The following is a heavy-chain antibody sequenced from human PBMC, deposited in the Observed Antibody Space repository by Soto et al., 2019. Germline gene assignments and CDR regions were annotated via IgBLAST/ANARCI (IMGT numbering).Heavy chain of an antibody. CDR1: GFSLSNARMG. CDR2: IFSNDEK. V-gene: IGHV2-26*01. J-gene: IGHJ4*02. Sequence: SGLTLVRHTDALTLTCPVSGFSLSNARMGVSWIRQPPGKALEWLAHIFSNDEKSYSTSLKSRLTISKDTSKSQVVLTMTNMDPVDTATYYCARITADYDILTGYYSYFDYWGQGTLVTVSS. D-gene: IGHD3-9*01. CDR3: ARITADYDILTGYYSYFDY.